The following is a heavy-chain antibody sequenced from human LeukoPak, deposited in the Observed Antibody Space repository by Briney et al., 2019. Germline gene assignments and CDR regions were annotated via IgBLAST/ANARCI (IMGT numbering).Heavy chain of an antibody. J-gene: IGHJ4*02. CDR2: ISSSGSTI. V-gene: IGHV3-11*04. CDR1: GFTFSNAW. D-gene: IGHD3-10*01. CDR3: AREAIGNYGSGSSRDYFDY. Sequence: GGSLRLSCAASGFTFSNAWMSWIRQAPGKGLEWVSYISSSGSTIYYADSVKGRFTISRDNSKNTLYLQMNSLRAEDTAVYYCAREAIGNYGSGSSRDYFDYWGQGTLVTVSS.